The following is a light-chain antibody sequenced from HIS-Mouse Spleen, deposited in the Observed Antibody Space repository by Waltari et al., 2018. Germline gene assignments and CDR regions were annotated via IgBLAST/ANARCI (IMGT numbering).Light chain of an antibody. J-gene: IGLJ2*01. CDR1: SSDFGGYTY. V-gene: IGLV2-14*03. CDR3: SSYTSSSTLVV. Sequence: QSALTQPASVSGSPGQSITISCTATSSDFGGYTYVSWYHQHPGKAPKLMIYDVSNRPSGVSNRFSGSKSGNTASLTISGLQAEDEADYYCSSYTSSSTLVVFGGGTKLTVL. CDR2: DVS.